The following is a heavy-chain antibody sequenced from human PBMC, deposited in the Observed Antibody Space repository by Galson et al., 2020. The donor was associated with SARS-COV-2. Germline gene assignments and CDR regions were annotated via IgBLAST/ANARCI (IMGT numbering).Heavy chain of an antibody. Sequence: GESLKISCAASGFTFSSYGMHWVRQAPGKGLEWVAVIWYDGSNKYYADSVKGRFTISRDNSKNTLYLQMNSLRAEDTAVYYCARNYVWGSYRYTGDAFDIWGQGTMVTVSS. D-gene: IGHD3-16*02. CDR2: IWYDGSNK. V-gene: IGHV3-33*01. J-gene: IGHJ3*02. CDR3: ARNYVWGSYRYTGDAFDI. CDR1: GFTFSSYG.